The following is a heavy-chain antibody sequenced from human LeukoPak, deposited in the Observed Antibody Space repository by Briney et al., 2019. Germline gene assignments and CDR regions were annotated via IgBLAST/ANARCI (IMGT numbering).Heavy chain of an antibody. CDR3: ARPKFSDFYYYMDV. CDR1: GLSFSNYW. D-gene: IGHD6-25*01. V-gene: IGHV3-74*01. Sequence: GGSLRLSCGVCGLSFSNYWMQWVRQAAGKGLVWVSRINTDGTRTTYADVVKGRFTNSRDNAKNTLYLQMNRLRAGDTAVYYCARPKFSDFYYYMDVWGKGTTVTVSS. J-gene: IGHJ6*03. CDR2: INTDGTRT.